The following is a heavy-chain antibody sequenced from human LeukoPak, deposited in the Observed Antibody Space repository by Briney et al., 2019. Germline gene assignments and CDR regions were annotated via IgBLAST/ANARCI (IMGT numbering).Heavy chain of an antibody. Sequence: GGSLRLSCAASGFTFSSYGMHWVRQAPGKGLEWVAVISYDGSNKYYADSVKGRFTISRDNAKNSLYLQMNSLRAEDTAVYYCARAPQWLLGPYFDYWGQGTLVTVSS. CDR3: ARAPQWLLGPYFDY. J-gene: IGHJ4*02. CDR2: ISYDGSNK. CDR1: GFTFSSYG. V-gene: IGHV3-30*03. D-gene: IGHD5-12*01.